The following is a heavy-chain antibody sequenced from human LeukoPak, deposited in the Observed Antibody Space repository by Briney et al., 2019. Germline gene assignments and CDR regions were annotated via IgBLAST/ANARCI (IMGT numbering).Heavy chain of an antibody. CDR2: INPNSGDT. CDR1: GSTFTGYF. Sequence: GASLKVSCKAFGSTFTGYFLHWGRQPPGQGLRWLGWINPNSGDTNYAQKFQGRVTMSRDTSISTAYMELSRLRSDDTAVYYCASWFGELFSAFDIWGQGTMVTVSS. CDR3: ASWFGELFSAFDI. D-gene: IGHD3-10*01. V-gene: IGHV1-2*02. J-gene: IGHJ3*02.